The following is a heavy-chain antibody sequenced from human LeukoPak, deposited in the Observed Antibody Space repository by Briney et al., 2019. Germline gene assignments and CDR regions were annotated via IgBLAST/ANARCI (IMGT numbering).Heavy chain of an antibody. CDR3: ARQVDTTMALPDY. CDR2: IYASGST. CDR1: GASLSSGRYY. Sequence: SETLSLTCAGSGASLSSGRYYWSWIRQPAGKGLEWLGRIYASGSTNYNPSLKSRVTISEDTARNQFFLKLSSVTAADTAIYYCARQVDTTMALPDYWGQGTLVTVSS. D-gene: IGHD5-18*01. V-gene: IGHV4-61*02. J-gene: IGHJ4*02.